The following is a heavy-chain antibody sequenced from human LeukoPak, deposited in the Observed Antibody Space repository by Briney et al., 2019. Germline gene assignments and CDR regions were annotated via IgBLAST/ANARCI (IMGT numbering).Heavy chain of an antibody. V-gene: IGHV4-39*07. CDR3: ARGDRSGSYSP. CDR1: GGSISSSSHY. J-gene: IGHJ5*02. CDR2: IYYSGST. D-gene: IGHD1-26*01. Sequence: SETLSLTCTVSGGSISSSSHYWGWIRQPPGKGLEWIGSIYYSGSTDYNPSLKSRVTVSVDTSRNQFSLKLTSVTAADTAVYYCARGDRSGSYSPWGQGILVTV.